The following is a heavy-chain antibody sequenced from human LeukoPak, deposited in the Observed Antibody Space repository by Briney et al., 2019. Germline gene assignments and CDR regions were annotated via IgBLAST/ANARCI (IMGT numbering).Heavy chain of an antibody. D-gene: IGHD2-2*01. CDR3: ARTQDYCRSTSCYTSFDY. V-gene: IGHV1-69*06. Sequence: SVKVSCKASGGTFSSYAISWVRQAPGQGLEWMGGIIPIFGTANYAQKFQGRVTITADKSTSTAYMELSSLRSEDTAVYYCARTQDYCRSTSCYTSFDYWGQGTLVTVSS. CDR2: IIPIFGTA. CDR1: GGTFSSYA. J-gene: IGHJ4*02.